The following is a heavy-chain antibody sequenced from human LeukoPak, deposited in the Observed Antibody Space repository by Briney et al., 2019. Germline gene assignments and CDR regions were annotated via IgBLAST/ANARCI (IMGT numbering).Heavy chain of an antibody. V-gene: IGHV3-23*01. CDR2: ISGSGGST. J-gene: IGHJ4*02. D-gene: IGHD3-3*01. Sequence: GGSLRLSCAASGFTLSSYAMSWVRQAPGKGLEWVSAISGSGGSTYYADSVKGRFTISRDNSKNTLYLQMNSLRAEDTAVYYCARTRRLTIFGVVITTKYPTTRSLDYWGQGTLVTVSS. CDR1: GFTLSSYA. CDR3: ARTRRLTIFGVVITTKYPTTRSLDY.